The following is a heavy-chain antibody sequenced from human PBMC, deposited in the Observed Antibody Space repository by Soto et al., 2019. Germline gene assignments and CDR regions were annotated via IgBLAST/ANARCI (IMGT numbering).Heavy chain of an antibody. D-gene: IGHD5-12*01. CDR2: ISSSGSTI. CDR3: VQDRTAILAEVSWLES. J-gene: IGHJ5*02. CDR1: GFTFSDYY. Sequence: PGGSLRLSCAASGFTFSDYYMSWIRQAPGKGLEWVSYISSSGSTIYYADSVKGRFTISRDNAKNSLYLQMNSLRAEDTALYYCVQDRTAILAEVSWLESWGQGTLVTVS. V-gene: IGHV3-11*04.